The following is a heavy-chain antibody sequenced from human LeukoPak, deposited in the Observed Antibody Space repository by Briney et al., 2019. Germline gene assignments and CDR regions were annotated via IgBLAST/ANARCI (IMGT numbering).Heavy chain of an antibody. CDR2: IYYSGST. V-gene: IGHV4-39*07. J-gene: IGHJ5*02. CDR1: GGSISSSSYY. Sequence: SETLSLTCTVSGGSISSSSYYWGWIRQPPGKGLEWIGSIYYSGSTYYNPSLKSRVTISVDTSKNQFSLKLSSVTAADTAVYYCANYYGSAATLNPSNWFDPWGQGTLVTVSS. CDR3: ANYYGSAATLNPSNWFDP. D-gene: IGHD3-10*01.